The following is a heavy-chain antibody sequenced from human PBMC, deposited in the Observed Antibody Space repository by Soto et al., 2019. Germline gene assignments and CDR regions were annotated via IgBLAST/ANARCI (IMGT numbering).Heavy chain of an antibody. J-gene: IGHJ4*02. D-gene: IGHD2-15*01. CDR2: INHSGST. CDR3: ARGLLGSRYCSGGSCSQFDY. Sequence: SETLSLTCAVYGGSFSGYYWSWIRQPPGKGLEWIGEINHSGSTNYNPSLKSRVTISVDTSKNQFSLKLSSVTAADTAVYYCARGLLGSRYCSGGSCSQFDYWGQGTLVTVSS. V-gene: IGHV4-34*01. CDR1: GGSFSGYY.